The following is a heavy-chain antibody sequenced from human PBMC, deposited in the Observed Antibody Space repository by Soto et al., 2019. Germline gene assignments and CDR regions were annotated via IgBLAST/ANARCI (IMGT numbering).Heavy chain of an antibody. CDR2: RNPNSGNT. D-gene: IGHD6-13*01. V-gene: IGHV1-8*01. J-gene: IGHJ6*02. CDR1: GYTFTSYD. CDR3: ARGLYSSSSWAYYYYGMDV. Sequence: QVQLVQSGAEVKKPGASVKVSCKASGYTFTSYDINWVRQATGQGLEWMGWRNPNSGNTGYAQKFQGRVTMTRNTSISTAYMELSSLRSEDTAVYYCARGLYSSSSWAYYYYGMDVWGQGTTVTVSS.